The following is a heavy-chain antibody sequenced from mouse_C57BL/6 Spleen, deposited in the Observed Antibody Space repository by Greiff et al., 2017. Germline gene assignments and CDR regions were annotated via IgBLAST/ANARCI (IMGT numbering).Heavy chain of an antibody. V-gene: IGHV1-7*01. J-gene: IGHJ4*01. CDR3: ARTSITTVVATPYAMDY. CDR2: INPSSGYT. Sequence: LVESGAELAKPGASVKLSCKASGYTFTSYWMHWVKQRPGQGLEWIGYINPSSGYTKYNQKFKDKATLTADKSSSTAYMQLSSLTYEDSAVYYCARTSITTVVATPYAMDYWGKGTSVTVSS. CDR1: GYTFTSYW. D-gene: IGHD1-1*01.